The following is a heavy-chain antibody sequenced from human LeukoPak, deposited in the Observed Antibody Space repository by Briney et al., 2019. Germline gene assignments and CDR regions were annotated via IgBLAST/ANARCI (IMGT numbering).Heavy chain of an antibody. CDR1: GFIVSSNY. J-gene: IGHJ4*02. D-gene: IGHD3-10*01. Sequence: GGSLRLSCAASGFIVSSNYMSWVRQAPGKGLEWVSVIYSEGSAYYADSVKGRFTISRDNSKNTLYLQMNSLRAEDTAVYYCASHGSGSYYNPLHYWGQGTLVTVSS. V-gene: IGHV3-53*01. CDR2: IYSEGSA. CDR3: ASHGSGSYYNPLHY.